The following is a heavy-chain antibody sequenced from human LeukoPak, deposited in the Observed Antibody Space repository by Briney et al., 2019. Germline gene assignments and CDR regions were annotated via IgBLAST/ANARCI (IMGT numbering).Heavy chain of an antibody. CDR3: ARVGATPRYYNYYGMDV. CDR1: GGSISSSFYY. D-gene: IGHD1-26*01. Sequence: PSETLSLTCTVSGGSISSSFYYWGWFRQPPGKGLEWMGRIYYNANTYYNPSLKSRITISVDTSKNQFSLRLSSVTAADTAVYYCARVGATPRYYNYYGMDVWGQGTAVTVSS. CDR2: IYYNANT. V-gene: IGHV4-39*07. J-gene: IGHJ6*02.